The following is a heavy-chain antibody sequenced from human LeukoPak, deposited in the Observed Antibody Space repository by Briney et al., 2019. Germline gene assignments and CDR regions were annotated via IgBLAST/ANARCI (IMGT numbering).Heavy chain of an antibody. CDR2: ISSSSSTI. CDR1: GFTFSSYS. Sequence: GGSLRLSCAASGFTFSSYSMNWVRQAPGKGLEWVSYISSSSSTIYYADSVKGRFTISRDNAKNSLYPQMNSLRAEDTAVYYCARDSLRGVDYWGQGTLVTVSS. J-gene: IGHJ4*02. CDR3: ARDSLRGVDY. V-gene: IGHV3-48*01.